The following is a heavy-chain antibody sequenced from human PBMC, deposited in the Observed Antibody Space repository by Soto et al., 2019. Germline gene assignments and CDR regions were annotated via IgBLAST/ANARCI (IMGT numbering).Heavy chain of an antibody. J-gene: IGHJ4*02. CDR3: AQRLQSGYYYNGGTFNY. CDR1: GFSLITSGEG. V-gene: IGHV2-5*02. Sequence: QITLKESAPTLVKPTQTLTLTCTFSGFSLITSGEGVGWIRQPPGKALECLALIYWDDDKSYSPSLKSRLTITMDTSKNQVVLTMTNMDPVDTGTYYCAQRLQSGYYYNGGTFNYWGQGALVTVSS. CDR2: IYWDDDK. D-gene: IGHD3-22*01.